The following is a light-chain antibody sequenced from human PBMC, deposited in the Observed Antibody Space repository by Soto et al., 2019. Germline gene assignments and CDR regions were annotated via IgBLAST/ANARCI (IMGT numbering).Light chain of an antibody. CDR3: QQYCTSPGT. J-gene: IGKJ1*01. Sequence: EIVLTQSPGTLSLYPGERATLSCRASQSVSSSYLAWYQQKPGQAPTLLIFGASSRAIGIPDRFSGSGSGTDFTLTISGLQPEDFAVYYSQQYCTSPGTFGQGTKVDIK. CDR1: QSVSSSY. V-gene: IGKV3-20*01. CDR2: GAS.